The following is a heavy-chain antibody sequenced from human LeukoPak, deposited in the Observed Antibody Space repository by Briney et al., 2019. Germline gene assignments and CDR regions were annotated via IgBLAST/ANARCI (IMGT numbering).Heavy chain of an antibody. D-gene: IGHD7-27*01. CDR1: GGSFSGYY. V-gene: IGHV4-34*01. J-gene: IGHJ4*02. Sequence: SETLSLTCAVYGGSFSGYYWSWIRQPPGKGLEWIGEINHSGSTNYNPSLKSRVTISADTSKNQFSLKLSSVTAADTAVYYCARHSGPSFDYWGQGTLVTVSS. CDR3: ARHSGPSFDY. CDR2: INHSGST.